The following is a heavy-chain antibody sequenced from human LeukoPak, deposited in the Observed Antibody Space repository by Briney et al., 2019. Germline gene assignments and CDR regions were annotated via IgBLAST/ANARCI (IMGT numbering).Heavy chain of an antibody. CDR2: ISSSSSTI. J-gene: IGHJ4*02. V-gene: IGHV3-48*01. D-gene: IGHD1-14*01. CDR1: GFTFSSYS. Sequence: GGSLRLSCAASGFTFSSYSMNWVRQAPGKGLEWVSYISSSSSTIYYADSVKGRFTISRDNAKNSLYLQMNSLRAEDTAVYYCARDPPPYNENPGFWGQGTLVTVSS. CDR3: ARDPPPYNENPGF.